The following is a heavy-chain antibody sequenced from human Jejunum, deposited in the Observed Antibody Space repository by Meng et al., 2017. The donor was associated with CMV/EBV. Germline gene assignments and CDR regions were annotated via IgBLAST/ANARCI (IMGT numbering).Heavy chain of an antibody. CDR3: VRGRCTRTSCYKGAFDF. Sequence: SISNLNWWSWVRQSPGQGLEWLGEKSPTESSNYNPSLKSRVTISVDRSKNQFSLKLTSVTAADTAVYYCVRGRCTRTSCYKGAFDFWSQGTLVTVSS. D-gene: IGHD2-2*02. CDR1: SISNLNW. J-gene: IGHJ4*02. V-gene: IGHV4-4*02. CDR2: KSPTESS.